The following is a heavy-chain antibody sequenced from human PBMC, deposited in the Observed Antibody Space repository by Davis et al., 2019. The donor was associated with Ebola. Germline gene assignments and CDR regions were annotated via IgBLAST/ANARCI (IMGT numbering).Heavy chain of an antibody. CDR1: GYTFTSYA. V-gene: IGHV1-3*01. J-gene: IGHJ5*02. Sequence: ASVKVSCKASGYTFTSYAMHWVRQAPGQRLEWMGWINAGNGNTKYSQKFQGRVTITRDTSASTAYMELSSLRSEDTAVYYCARASTMVRATNWFDPWGQGTLVTVSS. CDR3: ARASTMVRATNWFDP. D-gene: IGHD3-10*01. CDR2: INAGNGNT.